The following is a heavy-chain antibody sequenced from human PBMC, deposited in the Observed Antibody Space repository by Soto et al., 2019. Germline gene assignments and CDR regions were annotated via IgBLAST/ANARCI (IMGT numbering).Heavy chain of an antibody. CDR2: ISSNSAYI. Sequence: LRLSCAASGFTFRSFTMNWVRQAPGKGLEWVSTISSNSAYIYYTDALRGRFTISRDNAKDSLHLQMNSLRAEDTAVYYCTRDASRDSSARGWFDPWGPGTLVTVSS. V-gene: IGHV3-21*01. D-gene: IGHD6-13*01. CDR3: TRDASRDSSARGWFDP. J-gene: IGHJ5*02. CDR1: GFTFRSFT.